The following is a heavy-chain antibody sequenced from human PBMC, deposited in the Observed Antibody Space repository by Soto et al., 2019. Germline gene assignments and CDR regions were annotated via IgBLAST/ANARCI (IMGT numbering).Heavy chain of an antibody. CDR3: ARFNWYFDL. CDR2: IYYSGST. CDR1: GDSISSYY. Sequence: SETLSLTCTVAGDSISSYYCSWIRQPPGKGLEWIGYIYYSGSTNYNPSLKSRVTISVDTSKNQFSLKLSSVTAADTAVYYCARFNWYFDLWGRGTLVTVSS. V-gene: IGHV4-59*08. J-gene: IGHJ2*01.